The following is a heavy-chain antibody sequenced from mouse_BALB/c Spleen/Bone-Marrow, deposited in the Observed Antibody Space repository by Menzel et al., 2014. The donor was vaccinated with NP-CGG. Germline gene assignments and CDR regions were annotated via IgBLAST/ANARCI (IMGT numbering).Heavy chain of an antibody. Sequence: QVQLQQSGSVLVRPGDSVKLSCKASGYTFTSTWIHWAKQRPGQGLEWIGEIHPNSGNTKYNEKLKGKATLTADTSSSTAYVDLSSLTSEDSAVYYCPRDGVGGAMDYWGQGTSVTVSS. CDR1: GYTFTSTW. V-gene: IGHV1S130*01. CDR2: IHPNSGNT. J-gene: IGHJ4*01. CDR3: PRDGVGGAMDY. D-gene: IGHD2-3*01.